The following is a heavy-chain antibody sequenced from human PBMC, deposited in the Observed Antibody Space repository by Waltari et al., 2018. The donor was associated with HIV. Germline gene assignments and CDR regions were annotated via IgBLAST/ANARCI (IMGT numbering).Heavy chain of an antibody. V-gene: IGHV1-46*01. CDR2: INTSAGSS. Sequence: QVQLVQSGAAVKKPGASVKVSCKASGSTFPTYYLHWVRQAPGQGLEWIGVINTSAGSSVYTRKFQGRVTMTRDTSTTTVYMEVSSLTSEDMAVYYCARFSSPSLDYWGQGTLVTVSS. CDR3: ARFSSPSLDY. D-gene: IGHD6-6*01. CDR1: GSTFPTYY. J-gene: IGHJ4*02.